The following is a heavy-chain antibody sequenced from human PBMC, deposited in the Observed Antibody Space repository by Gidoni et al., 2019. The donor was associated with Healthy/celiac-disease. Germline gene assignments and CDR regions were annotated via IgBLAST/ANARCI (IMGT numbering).Heavy chain of an antibody. J-gene: IGHJ6*03. CDR3: SYCSSTGCYEVDYYMDV. D-gene: IGHD2-2*01. CDR2: MRSKANSYAT. Sequence: EVQLVESVGGLVQPGGSLTLSFAASGFPFSRSAMHWVRQASGKGLEWVGRMRSKANSYATAYAASVKGRFTISRDDSKNTAYLQMNSLKTEDTAVYYCSYCSSTGCYEVDYYMDVWGKGTTVTVSS. V-gene: IGHV3-73*02. CDR1: GFPFSRSA.